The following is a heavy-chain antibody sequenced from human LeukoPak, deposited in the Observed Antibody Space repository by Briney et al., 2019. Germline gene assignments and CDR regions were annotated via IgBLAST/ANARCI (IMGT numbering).Heavy chain of an antibody. CDR1: GGSISSYY. CDR3: AREGQYYYGSGSRKQKRWFDP. V-gene: IGHV4-34*01. Sequence: SETLSLTCTVSGGSISSYYWSWIRQPPGKGLEWIGEINHSGSTNYNPSLKSRVTISADTSKNQFSLKLSSVTAADTAVYYCAREGQYYYGSGSRKQKRWFDPWGQGTLVTVSS. CDR2: INHSGST. D-gene: IGHD3-10*01. J-gene: IGHJ5*02.